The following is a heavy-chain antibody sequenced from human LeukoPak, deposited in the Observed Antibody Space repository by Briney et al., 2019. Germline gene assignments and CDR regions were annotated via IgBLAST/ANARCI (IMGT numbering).Heavy chain of an antibody. V-gene: IGHV3-7*01. CDR1: GFTLSTYW. J-gene: IGHJ3*01. CDR2: INQDGGEK. CDR3: ATSQTTSGRYGNAFDV. Sequence: PGGSLRLSCAASGFTLSTYWMSWVRQAPGKGLEWVANINQDGGEKYYVDSVKGRFTISRDNPKNSLYLQMNSLRGEDTAVYYCATSQTTSGRYGNAFDVWGQGTMVIVSS. D-gene: IGHD6-19*01.